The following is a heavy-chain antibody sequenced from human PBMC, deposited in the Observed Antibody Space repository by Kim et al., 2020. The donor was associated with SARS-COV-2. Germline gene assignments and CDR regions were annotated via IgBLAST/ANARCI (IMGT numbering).Heavy chain of an antibody. D-gene: IGHD3-3*01. J-gene: IGHJ5*02. CDR3: ARDTGDTIFGVVSSHNWFDP. CDR2: ISSSSSYI. Sequence: WGSLRLSCAASGFTFSSYSMNWVRQAPGKGLEWVSSISSSSSYIYYADSVKGRFTISRDNAKNSLYLQMNSLRAEDTAVYYCARDTGDTIFGVVSSHNWFDPWGQGTLVTVSS. CDR1: GFTFSSYS. V-gene: IGHV3-21*01.